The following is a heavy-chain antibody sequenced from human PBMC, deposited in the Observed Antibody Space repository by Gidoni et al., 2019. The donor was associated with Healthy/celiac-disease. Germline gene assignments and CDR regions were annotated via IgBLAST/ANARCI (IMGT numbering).Heavy chain of an antibody. CDR2: INHSGST. D-gene: IGHD3-10*01. V-gene: IGHV4-34*01. CDR3: ARDYGSGSYRGLDY. J-gene: IGHJ4*02. Sequence: QVQLQQWGAGLLQPSATLSITCAVYGGSFSGYYWSWIRQHPGKGLEWIGEINHSGSTNYNPSLKSRVTISVDTSKNQFSLKLSSVTAADTAVYYCARDYGSGSYRGLDYWGQGTLVTVSS. CDR1: GGSFSGYY.